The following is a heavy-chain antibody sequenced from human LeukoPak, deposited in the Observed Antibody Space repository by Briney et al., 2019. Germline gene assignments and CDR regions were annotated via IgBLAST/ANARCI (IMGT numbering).Heavy chain of an antibody. CDR1: GFTFSSYA. CDR2: ISGSGGST. D-gene: IGHD2-15*01. J-gene: IGHJ4*02. Sequence: PGGSLRLSCAASGFTFSSYAMSWVRQAPGKGLEWVSAISGSGGSTYYADSVKGRFTISRDNSKNTLYLQMNSLRAEDTAVYYCATDIVVVVVAATPRSNYWGQGTLVTVSS. CDR3: ATDIVVVVVAATPRSNY. V-gene: IGHV3-23*01.